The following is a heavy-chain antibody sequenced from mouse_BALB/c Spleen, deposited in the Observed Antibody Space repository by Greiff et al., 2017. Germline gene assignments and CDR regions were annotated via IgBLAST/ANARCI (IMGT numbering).Heavy chain of an antibody. D-gene: IGHD2-1*01. CDR1: GFSLTSYD. J-gene: IGHJ4*01. V-gene: IGHV2-9-2*01. CDR3: VRENYPYAMDY. Sequence: QVQLKQSGPGLVAPSQSLSITCTVSGFSLTSYDISWIRQPPGKGLEWLGVIWTGGGTNYNSAFMSRLSISKDNSKSQVFLKMNSLQTDDTAIYYCVRENYPYAMDYWGQGTSVTVSS. CDR2: IWTGGGT.